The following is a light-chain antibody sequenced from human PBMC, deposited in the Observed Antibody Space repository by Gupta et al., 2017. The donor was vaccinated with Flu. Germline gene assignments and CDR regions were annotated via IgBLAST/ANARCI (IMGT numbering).Light chain of an antibody. CDR2: DDN. J-gene: IGLJ2*01. V-gene: IGLV3-21*02. CDR3: QVWDDTNNLG. CDR1: NIASKT. Sequence: SSVLTQPPSVSVATGQTARITCGGNNIASKTVHWYQQKAGQARLLVVYDDNNRPGGIPGRFSGSNSGNTATLIITGVEAGDEADFYCQVWDDTNNLGFGGGTKLTVL.